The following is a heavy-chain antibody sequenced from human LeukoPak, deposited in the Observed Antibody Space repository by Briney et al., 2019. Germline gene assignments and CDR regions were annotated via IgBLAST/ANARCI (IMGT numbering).Heavy chain of an antibody. Sequence: SVKFSCKASGGTFSSYAISWVRQAPGQGLEWMGGIIPIFGTANYAQKFQGRVTITTDESTSTAYMEQSSLRSEDTAVYYCASGMMTTVTAGFDYWGQGTLVTVSS. V-gene: IGHV1-69*05. CDR2: IIPIFGTA. CDR3: ASGMMTTVTAGFDY. CDR1: GGTFSSYA. D-gene: IGHD4-11*01. J-gene: IGHJ4*02.